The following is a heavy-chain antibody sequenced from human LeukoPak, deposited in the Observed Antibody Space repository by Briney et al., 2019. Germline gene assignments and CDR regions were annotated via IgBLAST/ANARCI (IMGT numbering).Heavy chain of an antibody. V-gene: IGHV3-23*01. CDR1: GFPFISYA. CDR2: ISGSGGST. D-gene: IGHD6-13*01. Sequence: PGGSLRLSCAASGFPFISYAMSWVRQAPGKGLEWVSAISGSGGSTYYADSVKGRFTISRDNSKNTLYLQMNSLRAEDTAVYYCAKDHSIAAAGTLWFDPWGQGTLVTVSS. CDR3: AKDHSIAAAGTLWFDP. J-gene: IGHJ5*02.